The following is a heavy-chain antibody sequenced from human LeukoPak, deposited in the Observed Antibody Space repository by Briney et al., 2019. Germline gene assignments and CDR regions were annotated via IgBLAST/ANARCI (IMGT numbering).Heavy chain of an antibody. J-gene: IGHJ4*02. CDR1: GYTFSNYD. D-gene: IGHD3-22*01. Sequence: ASVKVSCKASGYTFSNYDMHWVRQAPGQGLEWMGWINPNSGGTNYAQKFQGRVTMTRDTSISTAYMELSRLRSDDTAVYYCARVGRNYYDLLDYWGQGTLVTVSS. CDR2: INPNSGGT. CDR3: ARVGRNYYDLLDY. V-gene: IGHV1-2*02.